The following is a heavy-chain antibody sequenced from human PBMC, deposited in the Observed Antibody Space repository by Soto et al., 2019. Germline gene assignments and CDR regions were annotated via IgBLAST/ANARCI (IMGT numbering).Heavy chain of an antibody. V-gene: IGHV3-7*01. J-gene: IGHJ4*02. D-gene: IGHD6-19*01. CDR1: GFTFRIYW. CDR3: AREEVESGGWQN. CDR2: IKKDGSEK. Sequence: VGSLRLSCAASGFTFRIYWMSWVRQAPGKGLEWVANIKKDGSEKNYVDSVKGRFTISRDNAKNSVYLQMNSLRAEDTAVYYCAREEVESGGWQNWGQGTLVTVSS.